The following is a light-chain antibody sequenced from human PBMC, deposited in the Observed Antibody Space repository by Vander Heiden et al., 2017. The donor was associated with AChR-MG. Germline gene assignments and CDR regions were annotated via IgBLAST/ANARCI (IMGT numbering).Light chain of an antibody. V-gene: IGKV1-5*03. J-gene: IGKJ1*01. CDR3: QQYNSYWT. CDR2: KAS. Sequence: DIQMTQSPSTLSASVGDRLTILCRPSQSISSWLAWYQQKPGKAPKLLIYKASSVESGVPSWFSGSGSGTEFTLTISSLQHDDFATYYCQQYNSYWTFGQGTKVEIK. CDR1: QSISSW.